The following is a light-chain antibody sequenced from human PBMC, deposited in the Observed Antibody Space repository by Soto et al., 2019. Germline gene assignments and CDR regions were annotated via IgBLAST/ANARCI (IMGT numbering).Light chain of an antibody. J-gene: IGKJ4*01. CDR2: KTS. CDR3: QQYNSNPLT. Sequence: DIQMTQSPSTLSASVGDRVTITCRASQSFSTWLAWYQQKPGKAPNLLIYKTSILESGVPLRFSGSGSGTEFTLTISSLQPDDFATYYCQQYNSNPLTFGGGTKVEIK. CDR1: QSFSTW. V-gene: IGKV1-5*03.